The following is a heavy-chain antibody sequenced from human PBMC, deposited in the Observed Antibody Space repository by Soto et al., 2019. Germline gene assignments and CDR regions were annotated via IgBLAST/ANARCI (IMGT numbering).Heavy chain of an antibody. J-gene: IGHJ5*02. CDR2: IYYSGST. Sequence: NPSETLSLTCTVSGGSISSGGYYWSWIRQHPGKGLEWIGYIYYSGSTYYNPSLKSRVTISVDTSKNQFSLKLSSVTAADTAVYYCARDYSRRNWFDPWGQGTLVTVS. V-gene: IGHV4-31*03. D-gene: IGHD4-4*01. CDR3: ARDYSRRNWFDP. CDR1: GGSISSGGYY.